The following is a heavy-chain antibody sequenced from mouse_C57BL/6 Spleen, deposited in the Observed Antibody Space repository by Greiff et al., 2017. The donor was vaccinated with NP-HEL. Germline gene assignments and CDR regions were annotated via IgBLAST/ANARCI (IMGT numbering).Heavy chain of an antibody. V-gene: IGHV1-64*01. CDR1: GYTFTSYW. CDR2: IHPNSGST. J-gene: IGHJ1*03. Sequence: QVQLQQPGAELVKPGASVKLSCKASGYTFTSYWMHWVKQRPGQGLEWIGMIHPNSGSTNYNEKFKSKATLTVDKSSSTAYMQLSSLTSEDSAVYYCARRIYYSNYDYWYFDVWGTGTTVTVSS. CDR3: ARRIYYSNYDYWYFDV. D-gene: IGHD2-5*01.